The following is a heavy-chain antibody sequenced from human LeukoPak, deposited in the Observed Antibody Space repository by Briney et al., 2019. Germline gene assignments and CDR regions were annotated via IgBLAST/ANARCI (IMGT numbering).Heavy chain of an antibody. V-gene: IGHV3-21*01. J-gene: IGHJ4*02. CDR3: AREYYYDSSGYYFGY. D-gene: IGHD3-22*01. Sequence: GGSLILSCAASGFTISSYSMNWVRQAPGKGLEWVSSISSSSSYIYYADSVKGQFTISRDNAKNSLYLQMNSLRAEDTAVYYCAREYYYDSSGYYFGYWGQGTLVTVSS. CDR1: GFTISSYS. CDR2: ISSSSSYI.